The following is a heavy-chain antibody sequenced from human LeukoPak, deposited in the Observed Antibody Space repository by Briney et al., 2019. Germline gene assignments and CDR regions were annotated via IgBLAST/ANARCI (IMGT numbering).Heavy chain of an antibody. CDR3: ARFALSSSLDY. Sequence: GESLKISCKGSGYNFTSYWIGWVRQMPGKGLEWMGIIYPGDSDIRNSPSFQGQVTFSVDTSTSTVYLQWSSLKASDTAIYYCARFALSSSLDYWGQGTLVTVSP. V-gene: IGHV5-51*01. CDR2: IYPGDSDI. CDR1: GYNFTSYW. J-gene: IGHJ4*02. D-gene: IGHD6-13*01.